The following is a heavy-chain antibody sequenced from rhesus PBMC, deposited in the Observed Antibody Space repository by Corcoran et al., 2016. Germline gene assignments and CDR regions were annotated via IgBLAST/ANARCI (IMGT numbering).Heavy chain of an antibody. Sequence: QVQLQESGPGLVKPSETLSLTCAVSGGSFSGYYWGWIRQPPGKGLEWIGYISGSSGSTDYNPSLKSRVTISTDPSKNQCSLKLSYVTAADPAVYYCARVGGWSLGYFDYWGQGVLVTVSS. CDR2: ISGSSGST. J-gene: IGHJ4*01. CDR3: ARVGGWSLGYFDY. CDR1: GGSFSGYY. V-gene: IGHV4-165*01. D-gene: IGHD6-37*01.